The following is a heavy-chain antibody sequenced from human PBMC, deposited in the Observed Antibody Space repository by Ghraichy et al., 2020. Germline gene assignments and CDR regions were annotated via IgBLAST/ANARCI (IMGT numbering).Heavy chain of an antibody. V-gene: IGHV1-69*13. D-gene: IGHD5-18*01. CDR3: ARVYTAMQPGDANYFDY. CDR1: GGTFSSYA. CDR2: IIPIFGTA. Sequence: SVKVSCKASGGTFSSYAISWVRQAPGQGLEWMGGIIPIFGTANYAQKFQGRVTITADESTSTAYMELSSLRSEDTAVYYCARVYTAMQPGDANYFDYWGQGTLVTVSS. J-gene: IGHJ4*02.